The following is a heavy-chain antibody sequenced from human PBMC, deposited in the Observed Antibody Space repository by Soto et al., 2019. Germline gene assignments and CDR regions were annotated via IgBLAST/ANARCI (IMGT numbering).Heavy chain of an antibody. V-gene: IGHV3-30*18. Sequence: QVQLVESGGGVVQPGRSLRLSCAASGFTFSSYGMHWVRQAPGKGLEWVAVISYDGSNKYYADSVKGRFTISRDNSKNTLYRQMNSLRAEDTAVYYCAKDIEKYDSSDYDAFDIWGQGTMVTVSS. CDR2: ISYDGSNK. CDR1: GFTFSSYG. CDR3: AKDIEKYDSSDYDAFDI. J-gene: IGHJ3*02. D-gene: IGHD3-22*01.